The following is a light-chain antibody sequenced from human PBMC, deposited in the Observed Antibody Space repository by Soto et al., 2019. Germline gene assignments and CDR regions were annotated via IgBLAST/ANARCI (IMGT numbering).Light chain of an antibody. J-gene: IGKJ5*01. CDR1: QSISSW. CDR3: QQYLSYPIT. Sequence: DIQMTQSPSTLSASVGDRVTITCRASQSISSWLAWYQQKPGKAPKSLIYKASSLESGVPSRFSGSGSWTEFTLTISSLQPDDFATYYCQQYLSYPITFGQGTRLEIK. CDR2: KAS. V-gene: IGKV1-5*03.